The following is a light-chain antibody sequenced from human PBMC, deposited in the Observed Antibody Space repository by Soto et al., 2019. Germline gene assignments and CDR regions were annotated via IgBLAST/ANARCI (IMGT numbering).Light chain of an antibody. CDR2: DVG. CDR1: SSDGGGYKY. Sequence: QSALTQPASVSGSPGQSITISCTGTSSDGGGYKYVSWYQKHPGKAPKLIIYDVGNRPSGVSNRFSGSKSGNTASLTISGLQAEDEADYYCSSYTSSSTPYVFGTGTKLTVL. V-gene: IGLV2-14*01. J-gene: IGLJ1*01. CDR3: SSYTSSSTPYV.